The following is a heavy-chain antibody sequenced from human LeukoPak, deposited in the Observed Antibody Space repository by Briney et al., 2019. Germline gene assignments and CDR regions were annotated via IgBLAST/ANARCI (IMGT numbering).Heavy chain of an antibody. D-gene: IGHD2-21*02. Sequence: ASVKVSCKASGFTFTGYYIHWVRQAPGQGREWMGYINPHSGGTSSPQKFQGRLTMTRDTSISAAYMELSSLISDDTAMYYCVREGNELLSKNFDYWGQGTLVTVSS. CDR1: GFTFTGYY. V-gene: IGHV1-2*02. CDR3: VREGNELLSKNFDY. J-gene: IGHJ4*02. CDR2: INPHSGGT.